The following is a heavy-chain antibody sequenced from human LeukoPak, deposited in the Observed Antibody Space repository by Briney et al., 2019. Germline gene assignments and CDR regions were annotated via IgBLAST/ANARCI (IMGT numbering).Heavy chain of an antibody. D-gene: IGHD3-22*01. CDR2: ISCDGSNK. Sequence: PGRSLRLSCAASGFTFSSYGMHWVRQAPGKGLEWVAVISCDGSNKYYADSVKGRFTISRDNSKNTLYLQMNSLRAEDTAVYYCAKDQGDSSGYYLQNYFDYWGQGTLVTVSS. J-gene: IGHJ4*02. CDR3: AKDQGDSSGYYLQNYFDY. V-gene: IGHV3-30*18. CDR1: GFTFSSYG.